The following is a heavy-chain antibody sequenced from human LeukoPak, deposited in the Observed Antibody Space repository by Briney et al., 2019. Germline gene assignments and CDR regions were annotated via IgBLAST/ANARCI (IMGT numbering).Heavy chain of an antibody. D-gene: IGHD5-24*01. CDR3: ARRIQGMAPYYFDY. Sequence: GGSLRLSCTASGFTFSSYWLHWVRQAPGKGLVWVSRINSDGGSTSYADSVKGRFTISRDNAKNTLYLQMNSLRAEDTAVYYCARRIQGMAPYYFDYWGQGTLVTVSS. CDR2: INSDGGST. V-gene: IGHV3-74*01. J-gene: IGHJ4*02. CDR1: GFTFSSYW.